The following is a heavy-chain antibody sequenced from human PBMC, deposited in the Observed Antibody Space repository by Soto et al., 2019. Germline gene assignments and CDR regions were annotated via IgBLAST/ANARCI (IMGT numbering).Heavy chain of an antibody. D-gene: IGHD6-13*01. J-gene: IGHJ4*02. Sequence: QVQLVQSGAEVKKPGASVKVSCKASGYTFTSYGISWVRQAPGQGLEWMGWISAYNGNTNYAQKLQGRVTMTTDTSTSTAYMELRRLRSDDTAVYYCARDQVMLWCGVAAAGTSDYWGQGTLVTVSS. CDR2: ISAYNGNT. CDR1: GYTFTSYG. CDR3: ARDQVMLWCGVAAAGTSDY. V-gene: IGHV1-18*01.